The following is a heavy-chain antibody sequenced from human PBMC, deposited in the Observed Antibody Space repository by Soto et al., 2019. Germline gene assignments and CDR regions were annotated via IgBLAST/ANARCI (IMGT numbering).Heavy chain of an antibody. CDR1: GFTFSCYA. CDR3: AKRRGAGGHFDY. Sequence: GGSLRLSCAASGFTFSCYAMGWVRQGQGKGLEWVAVVSIGGSTHYADSVRGLFSISRDNSKNTLSLQMNSLTAEDTAVYFCAKRRGAGGHFDYWGQGALVTVSS. J-gene: IGHJ4*02. CDR2: VSIGGST. V-gene: IGHV3-23*01. D-gene: IGHD2-15*01.